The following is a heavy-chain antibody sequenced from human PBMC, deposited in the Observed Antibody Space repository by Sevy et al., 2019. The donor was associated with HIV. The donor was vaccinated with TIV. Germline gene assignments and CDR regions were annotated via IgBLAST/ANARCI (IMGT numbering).Heavy chain of an antibody. D-gene: IGHD3-10*01. V-gene: IGHV3-23*01. J-gene: IGHJ5*02. Sequence: GGSLRLSCAASGFTFSSYAMSWVRQAPGKGLEWVSAISGSGGSTYYADSVKGRFTISRDNSKNTLYLQMNSLRAEDTAVYYCAKDGGTIWFGIPGFDPWGQGTLVTVSS. CDR3: AKDGGTIWFGIPGFDP. CDR1: GFTFSSYA. CDR2: ISGSGGST.